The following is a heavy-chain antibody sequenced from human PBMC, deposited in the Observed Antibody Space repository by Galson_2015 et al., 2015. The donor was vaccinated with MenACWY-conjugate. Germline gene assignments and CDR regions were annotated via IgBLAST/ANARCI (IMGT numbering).Heavy chain of an antibody. CDR1: GFTVNTNY. CDR2: IYSGGST. Sequence: SLRLSCAASGFTVNTNYMTWVRQAPGKGLEWVSIIYSGGSTYYPDSVRGRFTISRDNSKNTLYLQMDSLRADDTAVYYCARAGSENCRTTNGLALGAKLSDYYYMDVWGKGTTVTVSS. J-gene: IGHJ6*03. D-gene: IGHD1-26*01. V-gene: IGHV3-53*01. CDR3: ARAGSENCRTTNGLALGAKLSDYYYMDV.